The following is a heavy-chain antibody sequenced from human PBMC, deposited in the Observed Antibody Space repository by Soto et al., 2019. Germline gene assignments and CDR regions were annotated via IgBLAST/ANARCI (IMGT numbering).Heavy chain of an antibody. Sequence: GGSLRLSCAASGLTFNNYAMNWVRQAPGKGLEWVSGISASGDSTYYANSVKGRFTISRDNSKNRLYLQVNSLRAEDTAVYYCAKNYDILSGYYSHVDYWGQGTLVTVSS. V-gene: IGHV3-23*01. CDR1: GLTFNNYA. CDR2: ISASGDST. D-gene: IGHD3-9*01. J-gene: IGHJ4*02. CDR3: AKNYDILSGYYSHVDY.